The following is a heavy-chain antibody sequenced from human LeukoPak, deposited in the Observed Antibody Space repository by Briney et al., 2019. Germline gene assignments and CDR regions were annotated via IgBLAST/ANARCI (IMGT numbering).Heavy chain of an antibody. Sequence: PGGSLRLSCAASGFTFSSYAMSWVRQAPGKGLEWVSAISGSGGSTYYADSVKGRFTISRDYSKNTLYLQMNSLRAEDTAVYYCAVYHSSGWFLFDYWGQGTLVTVSS. V-gene: IGHV3-23*01. CDR3: AVYHSSGWFLFDY. J-gene: IGHJ4*02. CDR2: ISGSGGST. CDR1: GFTFSSYA. D-gene: IGHD6-19*01.